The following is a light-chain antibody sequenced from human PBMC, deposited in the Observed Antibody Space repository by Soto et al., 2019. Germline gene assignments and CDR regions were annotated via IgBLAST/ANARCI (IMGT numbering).Light chain of an antibody. CDR1: QNLGTLY. V-gene: IGKV3-20*01. J-gene: IGKJ4*01. CDR2: GAS. Sequence: EIVLTQSPGTLSLSPGERGTLSCRASQNLGTLYLAWFQQKSGQSPRLLIYGASNRASGIPDRFSGSASGADFTLSIARLEPEDFAMYYCQQYGSTPLTFGGGTKVDIK. CDR3: QQYGSTPLT.